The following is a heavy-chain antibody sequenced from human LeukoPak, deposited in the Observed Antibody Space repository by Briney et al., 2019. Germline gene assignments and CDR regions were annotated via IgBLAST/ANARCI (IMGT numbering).Heavy chain of an antibody. CDR3: ARKWYYYGSGSPNWFDP. J-gene: IGHJ5*02. D-gene: IGHD3-10*01. CDR2: IYYSGST. CDR1: GGSISSSSYY. V-gene: IGHV4-39*07. Sequence: SETLSLTCTVSGGSISSSSYYWGWIRQPPGKGLEWIGSIYYSGSTYYNPSLKSRVTISVDTSKNQFSLKLSSVTAADTAVYYCARKWYYYGSGSPNWFDPWGQGTLVTVSS.